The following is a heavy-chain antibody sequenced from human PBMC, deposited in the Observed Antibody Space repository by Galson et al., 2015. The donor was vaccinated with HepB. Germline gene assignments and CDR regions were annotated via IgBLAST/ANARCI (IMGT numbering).Heavy chain of an antibody. CDR1: GFTFSSYG. Sequence: SLRLSCAASGFTFSSYGMHWVRQAPGKGLEWVAFIRYDGSNKYYADSVKGRFTISRDNSKNTPYLQMNSLRAEDTAVYYCAKDWRYYGSGKSGMDVWGQGTTVTVSS. J-gene: IGHJ6*02. V-gene: IGHV3-30*02. CDR3: AKDWRYYGSGKSGMDV. CDR2: IRYDGSNK. D-gene: IGHD3-10*01.